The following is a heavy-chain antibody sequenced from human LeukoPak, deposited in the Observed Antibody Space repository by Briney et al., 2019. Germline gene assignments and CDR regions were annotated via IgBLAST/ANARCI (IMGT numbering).Heavy chain of an antibody. Sequence: ASVKVSCKVSGYTLTELSMHWVRQAPGKGLEWMGGFDPEEGETIYAQKFQDRVTMTEDTSTDTAYMELSSLRSEDTAVYYCARSGVTTYYDYVWGSYRYTNWFDPWGQGTLVTVSS. CDR3: ARSGVTTYYDYVWGSYRYTNWFDP. D-gene: IGHD3-16*02. V-gene: IGHV1-24*01. CDR2: FDPEEGET. J-gene: IGHJ5*02. CDR1: GYTLTELS.